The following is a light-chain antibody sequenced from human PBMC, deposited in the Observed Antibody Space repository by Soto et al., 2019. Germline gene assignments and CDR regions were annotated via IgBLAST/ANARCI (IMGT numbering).Light chain of an antibody. CDR3: QQAASFPVS. V-gene: IGKV1-12*01. CDR2: AAS. J-gene: IGKJ4*01. CDR1: QGISSW. Sequence: TPMTQSPSSVSASVGDRVTITCRARQGISSWLAWYQQKPGQAPRLLIYAASSLQSGVPSRFSRSGSGTDFTLTITSLQPEDFATSYCQQAASFPVSFGGGTKVENK.